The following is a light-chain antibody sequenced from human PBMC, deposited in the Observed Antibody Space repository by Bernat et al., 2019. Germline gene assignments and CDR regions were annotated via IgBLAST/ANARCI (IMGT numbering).Light chain of an antibody. CDR2: DAS. CDR3: QQYYTWPLT. CDR1: QSVSTN. Sequence: EIVLTQSPATLSLSPGERATLSCRASQSVSTNLAWYQQKPGQAPRLLIYDASNRTTGIPARFSGSGSGTEFTLTISSLQSEDFAVYYCQQYYTWPLTFGGGTRVEIK. J-gene: IGKJ4*01. V-gene: IGKV3-15*01.